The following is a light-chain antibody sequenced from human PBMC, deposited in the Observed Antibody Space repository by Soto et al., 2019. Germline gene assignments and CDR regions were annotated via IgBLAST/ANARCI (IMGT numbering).Light chain of an antibody. V-gene: IGLV1-40*01. CDR1: SSNIGSFYD. CDR2: GDN. J-gene: IGLJ2*01. Sequence: QSVLTQPPSVSGAPGQRVTIPCTGSSSNIGSFYDVHWYQQLPGTVPKLLIYGDNNRPSGVPDRFYGSKSGTSASLAITGLQHEDEADYYYQSYDNSLSHVVFGGGTKLTVL. CDR3: QSYDNSLSHVV.